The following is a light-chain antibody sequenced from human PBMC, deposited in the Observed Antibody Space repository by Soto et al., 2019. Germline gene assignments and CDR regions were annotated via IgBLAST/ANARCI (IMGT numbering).Light chain of an antibody. V-gene: IGLV2-14*01. CDR1: SSDVGGYNY. J-gene: IGLJ1*01. CDR3: SSYTSSSFYV. CDR2: DVS. Sequence: QSVLTQPASVSGSPGQSITISCTGTSSDVGGYNYVSWYQQHPGKAPKLMIYDVSNRPSGVSNRFPGSKSGNTASLTISGLQAEDEADYYCSSYTSSSFYVLRTRTKVTVL.